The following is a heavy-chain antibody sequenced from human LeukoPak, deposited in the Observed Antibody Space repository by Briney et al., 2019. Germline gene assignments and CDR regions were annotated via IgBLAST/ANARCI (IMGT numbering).Heavy chain of an antibody. CDR3: ARTAYDSSAYYDC. D-gene: IGHD3-22*01. CDR1: GFTFSSYW. J-gene: IGHJ4*02. Sequence: SGGSLRLSCAASGFTFSSYWMHWVRQAPGKGLVWVSRINSDGSGTTYADSVKGRFTISRDNAKNTLYLQMNSLRAEDTAVYYCARTAYDSSAYYDCWGQGILVTVSS. V-gene: IGHV3-74*01. CDR2: INSDGSGT.